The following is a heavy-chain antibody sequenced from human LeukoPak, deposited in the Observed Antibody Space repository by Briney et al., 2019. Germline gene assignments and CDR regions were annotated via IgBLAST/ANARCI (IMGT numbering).Heavy chain of an antibody. Sequence: SETLSLTCTVSGGSISSYYWSWIRQPPGKGLEWIGYIYYSGSINYNPSLKSRVTISVDTSKNQFSLKLSSVTAADTAVYYCARVSGSYHPYFDYWGQGTLVTVSS. CDR1: GGSISSYY. CDR2: IYYSGSI. D-gene: IGHD1-26*01. J-gene: IGHJ4*02. V-gene: IGHV4-59*01. CDR3: ARVSGSYHPYFDY.